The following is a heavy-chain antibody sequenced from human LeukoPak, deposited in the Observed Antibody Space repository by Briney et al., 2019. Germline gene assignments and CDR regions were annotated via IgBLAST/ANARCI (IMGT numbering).Heavy chain of an antibody. V-gene: IGHV3-23*01. J-gene: IGHJ4*02. CDR2: ISGNGANT. D-gene: IGHD6-19*01. CDR1: GFTFSSYP. CDR3: ALRIAVANTLEY. Sequence: LGGSLRLSCAASGFTFSSYPMSWVRQAPGKGLEWVSVISGNGANTYYADSVKGRFTISRDSSTNTLYLQMNNLGVEDTAVYYCALRIAVANTLEYWGQGTLVTVSS.